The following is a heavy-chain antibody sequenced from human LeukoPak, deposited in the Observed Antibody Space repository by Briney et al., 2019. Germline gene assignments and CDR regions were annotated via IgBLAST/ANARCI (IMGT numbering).Heavy chain of an antibody. CDR3: VRDTVRWYVFDY. Sequence: GGSLRLSCAASGFTFSGHEMNWFRQAPGKGLVWVSRINSDGSTTNYADSVKGRFTISRDNAKNTLYLQMNSLRVEDTAVYYCVRDTVRWYVFDYWGQGTLVTVSS. D-gene: IGHD4-23*01. V-gene: IGHV3-74*01. J-gene: IGHJ4*02. CDR2: INSDGSTT. CDR1: GFTFSGHE.